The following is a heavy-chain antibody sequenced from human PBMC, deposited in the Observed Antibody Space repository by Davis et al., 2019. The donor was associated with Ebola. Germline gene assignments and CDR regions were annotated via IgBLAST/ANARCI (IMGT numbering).Heavy chain of an antibody. V-gene: IGHV4-4*02. D-gene: IGHD2-2*02. CDR3: ARGAADIVVVPAAIPEFLSGYYYYYYMDV. Sequence: SETLSLTCAVSGGSISSSNWWSWVRQPPGKGLEWIGEIYHSGSTNYNPSLKSRVTISVDKSKNQFSLKLSSVTAADTAVYYCARGAADIVVVPAAIPEFLSGYYYYYYMDVWGKGTTVTVSS. J-gene: IGHJ6*03. CDR2: IYHSGST. CDR1: GGSISSSNW.